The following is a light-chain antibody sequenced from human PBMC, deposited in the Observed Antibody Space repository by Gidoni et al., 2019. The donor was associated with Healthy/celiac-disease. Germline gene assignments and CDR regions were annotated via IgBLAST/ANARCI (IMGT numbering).Light chain of an antibody. CDR2: GAS. CDR1: QSVSSSY. V-gene: IGKV3-20*01. Sequence: EIVLTQSPGTLSLSPGERATLSCRASQSVSSSYLAWYQQKPGQAPRLLIYGASYRATGIPYRFSGSGSGTDFTLTISRLEPEDFAVYYCQQYGSSPYTFGQGTKLEIK. J-gene: IGKJ2*01. CDR3: QQYGSSPYT.